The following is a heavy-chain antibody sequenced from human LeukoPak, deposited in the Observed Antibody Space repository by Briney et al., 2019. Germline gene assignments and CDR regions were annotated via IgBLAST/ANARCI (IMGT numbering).Heavy chain of an antibody. Sequence: SETLSLTCTVSGHSISGYYWRWIRQPPGKGLEWVAYIHYSGSTNYNPPLKSRLTISVDTSKNQLSLKLNSMTDADTAVYYCARHGQNDGYPLDYWGQGTLVSVSS. J-gene: IGHJ4*02. V-gene: IGHV4-59*08. CDR1: GHSISGYY. CDR2: IHYSGST. CDR3: ARHGQNDGYPLDY. D-gene: IGHD5-24*01.